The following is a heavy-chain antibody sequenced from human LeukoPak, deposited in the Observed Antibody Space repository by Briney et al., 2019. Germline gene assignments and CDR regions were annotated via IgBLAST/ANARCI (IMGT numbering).Heavy chain of an antibody. J-gene: IGHJ3*02. D-gene: IGHD6-13*01. CDR1: GGSISRYY. V-gene: IGHV4-59*08. Sequence: SETLSLTCTVSGGSISRYYWSWIRQPPGKGLEWIGYIYYSGSTNYNPSLKSRVTISVDTSKNQFSLKLSSVTAADTAVYYCARHVESDGYGDAFDIWGQGTMVTVSS. CDR3: ARHVESDGYGDAFDI. CDR2: IYYSGST.